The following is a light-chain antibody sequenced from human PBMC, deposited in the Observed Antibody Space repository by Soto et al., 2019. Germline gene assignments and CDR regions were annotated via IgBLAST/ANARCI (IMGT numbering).Light chain of an antibody. J-gene: IGKJ1*01. CDR1: QSVSSN. CDR3: KQYNDWPT. V-gene: IGKV3-15*01. CDR2: GAS. Sequence: EIVMTQSPATLSLYLGESATLSCRASQSVSSNLAWYQLKPGQAPRLLIYGASTRATGIPARFSGSGSGTEFTLTISSLQSEDFAVYYCKQYNDWPTFGQGTKVDIK.